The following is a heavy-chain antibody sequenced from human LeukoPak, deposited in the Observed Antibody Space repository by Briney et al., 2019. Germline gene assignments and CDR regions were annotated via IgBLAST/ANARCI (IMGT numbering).Heavy chain of an antibody. D-gene: IGHD2-15*01. CDR1: GFTFSSYG. Sequence: GRSLRLSCAASGFTFSSYGMHWVRQAPGKGLEWVAVISHDGSNKYYADSVRGRFTISRDNSKNTLYLQMNSLRAEDTAVYYCAKDQGYCSGGSCYPWNGMDVWGKGTTVTVSS. J-gene: IGHJ6*04. CDR3: AKDQGYCSGGSCYPWNGMDV. V-gene: IGHV3-30*18. CDR2: ISHDGSNK.